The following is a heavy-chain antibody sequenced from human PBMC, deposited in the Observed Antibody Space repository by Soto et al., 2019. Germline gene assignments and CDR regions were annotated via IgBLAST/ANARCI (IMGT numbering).Heavy chain of an antibody. Sequence: QVQLVESGGGVVQPGRSLRLSCVASAFSFSYDGMHWVRQAPGKGLEWVAVIWHDGSNKYYADSVKGRFTISRDNSKNTLYLQMNSLRAEDTAVYYCARDDCSSTSCYTGYYYGMDVWGQGTTVTVSS. V-gene: IGHV3-33*01. CDR3: ARDDCSSTSCYTGYYYGMDV. J-gene: IGHJ6*02. CDR1: AFSFSYDG. D-gene: IGHD2-2*02. CDR2: IWHDGSNK.